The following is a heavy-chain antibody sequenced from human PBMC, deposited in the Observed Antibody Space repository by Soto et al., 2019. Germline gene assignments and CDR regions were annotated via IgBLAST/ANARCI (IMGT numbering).Heavy chain of an antibody. V-gene: IGHV1-69*13. J-gene: IGHJ6*02. CDR1: GGTFSSYA. D-gene: IGHD4-17*01. CDR3: ARDPKRWPYYYGMDV. Sequence: SVKVSCKASGGTFSSYAISWVRQAPGQGLEWMGGIIPIFGTANYAQKFQGRVTITADESTSTAYMELSSLRSEDTAVYYCARDPKRWPYYYGMDVWGQGTTVTVSS. CDR2: IIPIFGTA.